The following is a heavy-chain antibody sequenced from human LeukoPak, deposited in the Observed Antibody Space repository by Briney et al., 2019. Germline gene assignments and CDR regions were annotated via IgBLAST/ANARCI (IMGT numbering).Heavy chain of an antibody. J-gene: IGHJ4*02. Sequence: GGSLRLSCAASDFTFNNVAMNWVRQAPGKGLEWVSVIYSGGTTNYADSVKGRFTISRDNSKNTLYLQMNSLRAEDTAVYYCARDSPYSTGWSYFDYWGQGTLVTVSS. CDR2: IYSGGTT. CDR3: ARDSPYSTGWSYFDY. D-gene: IGHD6-19*01. CDR1: DFTFNNVA. V-gene: IGHV3-53*01.